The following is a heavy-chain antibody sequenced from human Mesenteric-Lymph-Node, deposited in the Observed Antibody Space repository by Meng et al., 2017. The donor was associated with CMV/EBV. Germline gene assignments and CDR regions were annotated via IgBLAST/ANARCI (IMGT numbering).Heavy chain of an antibody. CDR1: GFTFSSYG. CDR3: ARDDYYGSGRGMDV. Sequence: GESLKISCAASGFTFSSYGMHWVRQAPGKGLEWVAFIRYDGSNKYYADSVKGRFTISRDNSKNTLYLQMNSLRAEDTAVYYCARDDYYGSGRGMDVWGQGTTVTVSS. J-gene: IGHJ6*02. V-gene: IGHV3-30*02. D-gene: IGHD3-10*01. CDR2: IRYDGSNK.